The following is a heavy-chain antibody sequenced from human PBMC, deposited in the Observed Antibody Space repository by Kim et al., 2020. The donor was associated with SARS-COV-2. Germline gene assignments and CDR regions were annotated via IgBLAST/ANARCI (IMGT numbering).Heavy chain of an antibody. J-gene: IGHJ4*02. CDR3: ARDRPGLFVSPLLDY. CDR2: ISSSGSTI. V-gene: IGHV3-48*03. Sequence: GGPLRLSCAASGFTFSSYEMNWVRQAPGKGLEWVSYISSSGSTIYYADSVKGRFTISRDNAKNSLYLQMNSLRAEDTAVYYCARDRPGLFVSPLLDYWGQGTLVTVSS. D-gene: IGHD2-21*01. CDR1: GFTFSSYE.